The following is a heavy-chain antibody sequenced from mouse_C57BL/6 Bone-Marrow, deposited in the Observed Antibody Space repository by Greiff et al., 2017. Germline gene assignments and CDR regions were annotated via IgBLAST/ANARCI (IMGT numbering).Heavy chain of an antibody. CDR1: GYTFTDYN. V-gene: IGHV1-18*01. CDR3: ARSHRGPFDY. CDR2: INPNNGGP. Sequence: EVQLQQSGPELVKPGASVKIPCKASGYTFTDYNMDWVKQSHGKSLEWIGDINPNNGGPIYNQKFKGKATLTVDKSSSTAYMELRSLTSEDTAVYYCARSHRGPFDYWGQGTTLTVSS. J-gene: IGHJ2*01.